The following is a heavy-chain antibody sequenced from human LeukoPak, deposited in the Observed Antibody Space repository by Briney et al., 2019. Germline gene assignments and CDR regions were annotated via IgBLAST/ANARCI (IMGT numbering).Heavy chain of an antibody. CDR1: GFTFTSSS. CDR2: ILSDVSNT. V-gene: IGHV3-30*18. D-gene: IGHD2-2*01. J-gene: IGHJ4*02. CDR3: AKLPRVHQARVPRDLFDY. Sequence: GGSLRLSCAASGFTFTSSSMHWVRQAPGKGLEWVAGILSDVSNTYSAETVKGRFTISRDNSTNTLYLQMSSLRAEDTAVYYCAKLPRVHQARVPRDLFDYWGQGTLVTVSS.